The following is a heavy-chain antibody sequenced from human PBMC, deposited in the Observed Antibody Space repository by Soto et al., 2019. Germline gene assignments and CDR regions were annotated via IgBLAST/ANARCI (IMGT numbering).Heavy chain of an antibody. CDR1: GFTFSSYS. Sequence: PGGSLRLSCAASGFTFSSYSMNWVRQAPGKGLEWVSSISSSSSYIYYADSVKGRFTISRDNAKNSLYLQMNSLRAEDTAVYYCARVYYDFWSGYSPRFSYYGMDVWGQGTTVTVSS. CDR2: ISSSSSYI. V-gene: IGHV3-21*01. CDR3: ARVYYDFWSGYSPRFSYYGMDV. J-gene: IGHJ6*02. D-gene: IGHD3-3*01.